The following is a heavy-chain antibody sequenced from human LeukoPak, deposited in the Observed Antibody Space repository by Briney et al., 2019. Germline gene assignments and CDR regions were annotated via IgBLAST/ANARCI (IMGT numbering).Heavy chain of an antibody. CDR2: IYYSGST. CDR3: ARDSVAVAGDRAFDI. CDR1: GGSISSYY. D-gene: IGHD2-15*01. V-gene: IGHV4-59*01. Sequence: SSETLSLTCTVSGGSISSYYWSWIRQPPGKGLEWIGYIYYSGSTNYNPSLKSLVTISVDSSKNQFSLKLSSVTAADTAVYYCARDSVAVAGDRAFDIWGHGTMVTDSS. J-gene: IGHJ3*02.